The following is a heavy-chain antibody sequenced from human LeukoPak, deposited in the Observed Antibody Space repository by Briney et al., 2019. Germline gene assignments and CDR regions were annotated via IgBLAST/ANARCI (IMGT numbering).Heavy chain of an antibody. V-gene: IGHV3-49*04. CDR2: IRSKAYGGTT. J-gene: IGHJ4*02. CDR1: GFTFSSYS. CDR3: TRDQTPYY. Sequence: GGSLRLSCAASGFTFSSYSMMWVRQAPGKGLEWVGFIRSKAYGGTTEYAASVKGRFTISRDDSKSIAYLQMNSLKTEDTAVYYCTRDQTPYYWGQGTLVTVSS.